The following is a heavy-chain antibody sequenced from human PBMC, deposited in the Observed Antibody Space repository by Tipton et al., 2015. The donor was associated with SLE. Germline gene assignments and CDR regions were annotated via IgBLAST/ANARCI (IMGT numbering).Heavy chain of an antibody. Sequence: TLSLTCIVSGGSINSFDYHWAWVRQAPGMGLEWIGSVDYSGVTDYKASLESRVAISLDPSKNHFSLQLNSVTPEDTAVYYCARDRSTWDDAFDIWGQGTIVTVSS. J-gene: IGHJ3*02. CDR2: VDYSGVT. D-gene: IGHD1-26*01. CDR3: ARDRSTWDDAFDI. V-gene: IGHV4-39*02. CDR1: GGSINSFDYH.